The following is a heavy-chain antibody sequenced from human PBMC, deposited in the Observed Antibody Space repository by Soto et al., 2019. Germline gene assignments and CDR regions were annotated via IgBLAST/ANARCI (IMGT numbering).Heavy chain of an antibody. CDR3: ASTLGYCSGGSCYYYYYYMDV. CDR1: GGTFSSYT. D-gene: IGHD2-15*01. J-gene: IGHJ6*03. CDR2: IIPILGIA. Sequence: QVQLVQSGAEVKKPGSSVKVSCKASGGTFSSYTISWVRQAPGQGLEWMGRIIPILGIANYAQKFQGRVTITGDKSTSTAYMELSSLRSEDTAVYYCASTLGYCSGGSCYYYYYYMDVWGKGTTVTVSS. V-gene: IGHV1-69*02.